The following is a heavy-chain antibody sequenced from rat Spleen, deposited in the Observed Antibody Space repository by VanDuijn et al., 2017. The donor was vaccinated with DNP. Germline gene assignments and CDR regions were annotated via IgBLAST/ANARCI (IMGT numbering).Heavy chain of an antibody. V-gene: IGHV3-1*01. CDR2: ISYSGST. CDR1: AYSITTNY. Sequence: EVQLQESGPGLVKPSQSLSLTCSVTAYSITTNYWGWIRKFPGNKMEWIGYISYSGSTSYNPSLKSRISITRDTSKNQSILQLNSVTTEDTATYYCARWSNFFDYWGQGVMVTVSS. J-gene: IGHJ2*01. CDR3: ARWSNFFDY.